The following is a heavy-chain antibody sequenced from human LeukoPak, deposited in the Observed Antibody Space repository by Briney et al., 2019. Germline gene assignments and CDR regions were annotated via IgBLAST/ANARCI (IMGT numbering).Heavy chain of an antibody. CDR1: GDSISTYY. D-gene: IGHD5-12*01. CDR2: MYYSGST. V-gene: IGHV4-59*01. J-gene: IGHJ4*02. CDR3: ARGVAGYGPYDY. Sequence: SETLSLTCTVSGDSISTYYWSWIRQPPGKGLERIGYMYYSGSTNYNPSLKSRVTISLDTPKNQFSLRLNSVTAADTAVYYCARGVAGYGPYDYWGQGTLVTVSS.